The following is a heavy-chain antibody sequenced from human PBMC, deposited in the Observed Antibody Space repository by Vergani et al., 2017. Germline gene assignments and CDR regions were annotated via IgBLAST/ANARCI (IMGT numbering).Heavy chain of an antibody. Sequence: QVQLQESGPGLVRPSQTLSLTCTVSGGSISSGSYYWSWFRQPAGKGLEWIGRFYTGGGTSYNPSLKSRVTLSVDTSQNQFSLQLRSVTAADTAVYYCARDPLYSTTWPFLLLDMDVWGQGTTVTVSS. CDR1: GGSISSGSYY. J-gene: IGHJ6*02. CDR3: ARDPLYSTTWPFLLLDMDV. CDR2: FYTGGGT. D-gene: IGHD6-13*01. V-gene: IGHV4-61*02.